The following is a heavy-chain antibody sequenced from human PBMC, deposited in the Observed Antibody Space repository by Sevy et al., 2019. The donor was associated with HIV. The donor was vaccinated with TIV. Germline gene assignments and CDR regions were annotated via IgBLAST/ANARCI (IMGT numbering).Heavy chain of an antibody. CDR3: ARVNSWDIVVVPAANPRGFDP. D-gene: IGHD2-2*01. CDR1: GYTFTSYG. CDR2: ISAYNGNT. V-gene: IGHV1-18*01. Sequence: ASVKVSCKASGYTFTSYGISWVRQAPGQELEWMGWISAYNGNTNYAQKLQGRVTMTTDTSTSTAYMELRSLRSDDTAVYYCARVNSWDIVVVPAANPRGFDPWGQGTLVTVSS. J-gene: IGHJ5*02.